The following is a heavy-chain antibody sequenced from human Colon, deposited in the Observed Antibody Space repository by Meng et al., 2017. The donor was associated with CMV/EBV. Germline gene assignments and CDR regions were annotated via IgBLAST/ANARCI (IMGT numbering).Heavy chain of an antibody. CDR1: GITFSSSA. CDR2: ISGDGDRT. V-gene: IGHV3-23*01. J-gene: IGHJ6*02. D-gene: IGHD3-3*01. Sequence: GGSLRLSCEASGITFSSSAMTWVRQAPGKGLEWVSAISGDGDRTYHGDSVKGRFTISRDNSQNTLYLQMNSLRVDDTAVYYCATIGDFCDYYEMGVWGQGTTVTVSS. CDR3: ATIGDFCDYYEMGV.